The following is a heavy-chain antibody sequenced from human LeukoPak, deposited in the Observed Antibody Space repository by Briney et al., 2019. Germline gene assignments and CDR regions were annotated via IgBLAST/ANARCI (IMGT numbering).Heavy chain of an antibody. CDR2: ISNKGSSSTT. CDR3: AREEYSSGRNY. J-gene: IGHJ4*02. V-gene: IGHV3-48*04. CDR1: GFTFSRYW. D-gene: IGHD6-19*01. Sequence: GGSLRLSCAASGFTFSRYWMHWVRQAPGKGLEWVSYISNKGSSSTTYYADSVKGRFTISRDDAQNSLYLQMNSLRADDTAVYYCAREEYSSGRNYWGQGTLVTVSS.